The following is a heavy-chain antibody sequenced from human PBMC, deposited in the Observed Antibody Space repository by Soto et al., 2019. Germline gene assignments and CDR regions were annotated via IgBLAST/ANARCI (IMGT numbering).Heavy chain of an antibody. CDR3: ARDLRYCSNGVCYHMWRXDY. D-gene: IGHD2-8*01. Sequence: GGSLRLSFAASGFTLTSYGMHWVRQAPGKGLEWVSVICYDDSNKYYGDSVKGRFTISRDNYRNTLYLQMNSLRAEDTAVYYCARDLRYCSNGVCYHMWRXDYWGQGTLVTXS. J-gene: IGHJ4*02. CDR2: ICYDDSNK. CDR1: GFTLTSYG. V-gene: IGHV3-33*01.